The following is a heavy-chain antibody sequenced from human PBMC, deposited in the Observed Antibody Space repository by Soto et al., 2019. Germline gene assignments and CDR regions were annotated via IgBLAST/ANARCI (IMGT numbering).Heavy chain of an antibody. V-gene: IGHV2-5*02. D-gene: IGHD1-26*01. Sequence: QITLKESGPTLVKPTQTLTLTCTFSGFSLSSSGLNVGWIRQPPEKALEWLALIYWDDDKRYSPSLKSRLTXTXDXXKNQVVLTMTNVDPVDTGTYYCARGRDYPYYYFDLWGRGTLVTVSS. J-gene: IGHJ2*01. CDR2: IYWDDDK. CDR1: GFSLSSSGLN. CDR3: ARGRDYPYYYFDL.